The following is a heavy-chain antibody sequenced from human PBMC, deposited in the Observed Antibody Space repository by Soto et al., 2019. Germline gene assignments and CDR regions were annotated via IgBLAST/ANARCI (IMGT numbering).Heavy chain of an antibody. V-gene: IGHV6-1*01. J-gene: IGHJ4*02. Sequence: PSQTLSLTCAISGDSVSSNTAAWNWIRKSPSRGLEWLGRAYYRSRWYNDYAVSVKSRITINPDTAKNQISLQVNSVAPEDTAVYYCARESAGTYYFDYWGQGTMVTVSS. CDR2: AYYRSRWYN. CDR1: GDSVSSNTAA. D-gene: IGHD6-19*01. CDR3: ARESAGTYYFDY.